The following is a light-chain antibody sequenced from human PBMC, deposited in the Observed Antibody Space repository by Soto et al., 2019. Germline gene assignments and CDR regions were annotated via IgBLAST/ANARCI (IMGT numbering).Light chain of an antibody. CDR3: QQYYSYPPA. J-gene: IGKJ1*01. CDR2: AAS. V-gene: IGKV1-8*01. CDR1: QGISSY. Sequence: IQMTQSPSSLSASTGDRVTITCRASQGISSYLAWYQQKPGKAPKLLIYAASTLQSGVPSRFSGSGSGTDFTLTISCLQSEDFATYYCQQYYSYPPAFGQGTKVDIK.